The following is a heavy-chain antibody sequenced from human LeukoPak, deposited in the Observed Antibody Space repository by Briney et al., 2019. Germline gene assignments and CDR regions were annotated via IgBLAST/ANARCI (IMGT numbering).Heavy chain of an antibody. J-gene: IGHJ4*02. CDR1: GGSISSSSYY. CDR3: ARASWLFFDY. D-gene: IGHD3-22*01. CDR2: IYYSGST. V-gene: IGHV4-39*01. Sequence: PSETLSPTCTVSGGSISSSSYYWGWIRQPPGKGLKWIGTIYYSGSTYYNPSLKSRVTISVDTSKNQFSLKLSSVTAADTAVYYCARASWLFFDYWGQGTLVTVSS.